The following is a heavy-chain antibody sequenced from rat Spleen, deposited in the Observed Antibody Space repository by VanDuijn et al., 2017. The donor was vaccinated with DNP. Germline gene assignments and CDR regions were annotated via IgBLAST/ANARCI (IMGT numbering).Heavy chain of an antibody. CDR2: ISTSGSRT. J-gene: IGHJ2*01. CDR3: ARLGGSPFDY. D-gene: IGHD5-1*01. CDR1: GFTFSNFD. V-gene: IGHV5-25*01. Sequence: EVQLVESGGGLVQPGRSLKLSCAASGFTFSNFDMAWVRQAPKKGLEWVATISTSGSRTYYPDSVKGRFTISRDNAKSSLYLQMNSLRSEDTATYYCARLGGSPFDYWGQGVMVTVSS.